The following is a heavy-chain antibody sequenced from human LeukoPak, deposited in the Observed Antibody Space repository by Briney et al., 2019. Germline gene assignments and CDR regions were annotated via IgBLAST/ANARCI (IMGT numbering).Heavy chain of an antibody. CDR2: ISWNSGSI. Sequence: GRSLRLSCAASGFTFDDYAMHWVRQAPGKGLEWVSGISWNSGSIGYADSVKGRFTISRDNAKNSLYLQMNSLRADDMPLYYCANAQGGSGWYGPNWYFDLWGRGTLVTVSS. CDR3: ANAQGGSGWYGPNWYFDL. D-gene: IGHD6-19*01. J-gene: IGHJ2*01. CDR1: GFTFDDYA. V-gene: IGHV3-9*03.